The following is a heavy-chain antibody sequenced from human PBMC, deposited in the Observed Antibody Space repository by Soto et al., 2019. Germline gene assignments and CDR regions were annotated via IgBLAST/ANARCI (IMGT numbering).Heavy chain of an antibody. V-gene: IGHV4-30-2*01. Sequence: QLQLQESGSGLVKPSQTLSLTCAVSGGSISSGGYSWSWIRQPPGKGLEYIGYIYHSGSTYYNPALNXRXPXSXXRSKNQFSLKLSSVTAADTAVYYCARVRSGWGIDYWGQGTLVTVSS. CDR2: IYHSGST. CDR1: GGSISSGGYS. J-gene: IGHJ4*02. CDR3: ARVRSGWGIDY. D-gene: IGHD6-19*01.